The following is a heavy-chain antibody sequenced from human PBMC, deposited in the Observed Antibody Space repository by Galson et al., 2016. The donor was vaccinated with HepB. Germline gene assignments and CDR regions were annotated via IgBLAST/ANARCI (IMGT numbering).Heavy chain of an antibody. CDR2: MNPNSGTT. CDR3: ARVGHLDFWSGYYVPPFDY. J-gene: IGHJ4*02. D-gene: IGHD3-3*01. CDR1: GYTFTSLD. Sequence: SVKVSCKASGYTFTSLDINWVRQAIGQGLEWMGWMNPNSGTTNYAQKFQGRVTMTRNTATSTAYMELSSLRPEDTAVYYCARVGHLDFWSGYYVPPFDYWGQGTLVTVSS. V-gene: IGHV1-8*01.